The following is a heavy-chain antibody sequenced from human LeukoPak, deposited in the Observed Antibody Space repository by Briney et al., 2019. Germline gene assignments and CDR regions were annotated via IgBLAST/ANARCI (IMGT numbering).Heavy chain of an antibody. D-gene: IGHD4-23*01. CDR3: ASGYGDNWGAFDI. J-gene: IGHJ3*02. CDR1: GFTFSSYG. V-gene: IGHV3-30*02. CDR2: IRYDGSNK. Sequence: GGSLRLSCAASGFTFSSYGMHWVRQAPGKGLEWVAFIRYDGSNKYYADSVKGRFTISRDNAKNSLYLQMNSLRAEDTAVYYCASGYGDNWGAFDIWGQGTMVTVSS.